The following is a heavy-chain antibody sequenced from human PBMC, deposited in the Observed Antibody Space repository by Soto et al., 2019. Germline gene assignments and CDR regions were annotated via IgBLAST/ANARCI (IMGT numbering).Heavy chain of an antibody. CDR3: AKRRGAGGHLDY. D-gene: IGHD2-15*01. J-gene: IGHJ4*02. CDR1: GFTFSSYA. V-gene: IGHV3-23*01. CDR2: VSIAGST. Sequence: GGSLRPSCAASGFTFSSYAMGWVRQGPGKGLEWVAVVSIAGSTHYEHSVRGRYTISRDNSKSTLSLQMNSLTAEDTAVYFCAKRRGAGGHLDYWGQGALVTVSS.